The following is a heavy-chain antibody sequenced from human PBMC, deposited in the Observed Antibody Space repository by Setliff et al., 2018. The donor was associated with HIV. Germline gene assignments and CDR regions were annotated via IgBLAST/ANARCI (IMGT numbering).Heavy chain of an antibody. V-gene: IGHV3-7*03. CDR1: GFIFSDSW. J-gene: IGHJ5*02. CDR3: ASMWKVGA. CDR2: IKKDGREK. D-gene: IGHD1-26*01. Sequence: GRSLRLSCGASGFIFSDSWMDWVRQAPGKGLEWVATIKKDGREKYYVDSVKGRFTISRDNARTSLYLEMSSLRVEDTAVYFCASMWKVGAWGRGTLVTVSS.